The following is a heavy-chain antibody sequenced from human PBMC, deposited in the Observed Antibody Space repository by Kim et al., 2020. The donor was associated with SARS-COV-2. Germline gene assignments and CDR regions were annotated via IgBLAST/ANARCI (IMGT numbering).Heavy chain of an antibody. Sequence: GGSLRLSCAASGFPFGNYSMNWLRQAPGKGLEWLSYIGVRTCSRYYADAVTGRFLISRADANSTLYLQMNILRDDDTAADDCAKSKTYYFDYWDQGLLVT. CDR2: IGVRTCSR. CDR1: GFPFGNYS. J-gene: IGHJ4*02. CDR3: AKSKTYYFDY. V-gene: IGHV3-48*02.